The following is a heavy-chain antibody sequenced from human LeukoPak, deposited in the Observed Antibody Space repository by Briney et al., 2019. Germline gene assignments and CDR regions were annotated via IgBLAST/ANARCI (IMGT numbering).Heavy chain of an antibody. CDR2: MNPNSGNT. V-gene: IGHV1-8*01. CDR1: GYTFTSYD. Sequence: ASVKVSCKASGYTFTSYDINWGRQDTGQGLEWMGWMNPNSGNTGYAQKFQGRVTMTRNTSISTAYMELSSLRSEDTAVYYCARGLSVAGKATAGGYWGQGTLVTVSS. CDR3: ARGLSVAGKATAGGY. J-gene: IGHJ4*02. D-gene: IGHD6-19*01.